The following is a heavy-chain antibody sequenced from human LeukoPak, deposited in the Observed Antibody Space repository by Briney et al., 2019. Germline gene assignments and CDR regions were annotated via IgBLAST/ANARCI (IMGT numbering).Heavy chain of an antibody. CDR2: IYPGDSDT. V-gene: IGHV5-51*01. Sequence: GESLKISCEGSGYSFTSYWIGWVRQMPGKGLEWMGIIYPGDSDTRYSPSFQGQVTISADKSISTAYLQWSSLKASDTAMYYCARHKAVTTEYNWFDPWGQGTLVTVSS. CDR1: GYSFTSYW. J-gene: IGHJ5*02. CDR3: ARHKAVTTEYNWFDP. D-gene: IGHD4-17*01.